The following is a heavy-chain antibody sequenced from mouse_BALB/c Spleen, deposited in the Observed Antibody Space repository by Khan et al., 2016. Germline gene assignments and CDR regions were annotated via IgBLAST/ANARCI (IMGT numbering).Heavy chain of an antibody. Sequence: QVRLQQPGPELVRPGESVKISCKGSGYTFTDYAMHWVKQSHAKSLEWIGVISIYYDNTNYNQKFKGKATMTVDKSSSTAYMDLARLTSEDSAISYCARWGYYAMDYWGQGTSVTVSS. CDR1: GYTFTDYA. V-gene: IGHV1S137*01. CDR3: ARWGYYAMDY. J-gene: IGHJ4*01. CDR2: ISIYYDNT.